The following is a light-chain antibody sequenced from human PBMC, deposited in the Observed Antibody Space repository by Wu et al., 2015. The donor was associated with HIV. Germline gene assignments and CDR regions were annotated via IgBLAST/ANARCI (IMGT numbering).Light chain of an antibody. Sequence: EIVMTQSPATLSVSPGERATLSCRASQSVSTYLAWYQQEPGQAPRLLIYGASTRATGIPARFSGSGSGTEFTLTISSMQSEDFAVYYCQQYNNWPPLTFGGGTKVEIK. V-gene: IGKV3-15*01. CDR2: GAS. CDR3: QQYNNWPPLT. J-gene: IGKJ4*01. CDR1: QSVSTY.